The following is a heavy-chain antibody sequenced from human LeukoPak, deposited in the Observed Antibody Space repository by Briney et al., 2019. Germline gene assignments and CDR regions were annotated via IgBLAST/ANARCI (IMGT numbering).Heavy chain of an antibody. CDR3: ARLVVPAAMAMAVDY. D-gene: IGHD2-2*01. Sequence: ASVKVSCKASGYTFTGYYMHWARQAPGRGLEWMGRINPNSGGTNYAQKFQGRVTTTRDTSISTAYMELSRLRSDDTAVYYCARLVVPAAMAMAVDYWGQGTLVTVSS. CDR1: GYTFTGYY. J-gene: IGHJ4*02. CDR2: INPNSGGT. V-gene: IGHV1-2*06.